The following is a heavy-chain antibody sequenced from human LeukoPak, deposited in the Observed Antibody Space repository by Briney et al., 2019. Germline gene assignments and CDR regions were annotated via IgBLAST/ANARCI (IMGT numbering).Heavy chain of an antibody. CDR1: GFTFSSYA. D-gene: IGHD3-16*01. CDR2: ISGSGGST. V-gene: IGHV3-23*01. J-gene: IGHJ4*02. Sequence: GGSLRLSCAASGFTFSSYAMSWVRQAPGKGLEWVSAISGSGGSTYYADSVKGRFTISRDNSKNTLYLQMNSLRAEDTAVYYCATSRPLSVFMGDFDYWGQGTLVTVSS. CDR3: ATSRPLSVFMGDFDY.